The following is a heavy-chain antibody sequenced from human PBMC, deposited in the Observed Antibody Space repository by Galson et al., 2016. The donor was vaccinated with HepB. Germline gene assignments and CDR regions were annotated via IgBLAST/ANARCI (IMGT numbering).Heavy chain of an antibody. CDR2: ISGYSVKT. Sequence: CKASGYIFTSFGISWVRQAPGQGLGWRGWISGYSVKTENAQNLQGRVTVTTDTSATTANLDLRSLRSDDTAVYYCARVRLVSAGLNDYWGQGTLVTISS. CDR1: GYIFTSFG. V-gene: IGHV1-18*01. J-gene: IGHJ4*02. D-gene: IGHD2-21*02. CDR3: ARVRLVSAGLNDY.